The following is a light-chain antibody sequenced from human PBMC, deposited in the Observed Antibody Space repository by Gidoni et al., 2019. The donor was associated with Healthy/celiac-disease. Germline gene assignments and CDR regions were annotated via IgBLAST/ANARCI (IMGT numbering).Light chain of an antibody. J-gene: IGKJ4*01. Sequence: EIVLTQSPATLSLSPRERATLACRASQSVSSYLAWYQQKPGQAPRLLIYYASNRATGIPAKFSGSGSGTDFSLTISSLVPEDFAVYYCQQRSNWPLTFGGGTKVEIK. CDR3: QQRSNWPLT. CDR2: YAS. CDR1: QSVSSY. V-gene: IGKV3-11*01.